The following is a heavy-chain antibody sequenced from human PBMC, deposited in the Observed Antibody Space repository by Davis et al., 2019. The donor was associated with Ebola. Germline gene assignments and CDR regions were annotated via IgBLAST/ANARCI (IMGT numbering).Heavy chain of an antibody. CDR2: INTGLGNT. Sequence: ASVKVSCKASGYIFSNFGMHWVRQAPGQRLEWMGWINTGLGNTRYSQKFQGRLTLTRDTSANTAFMELSSLRSEDTGVYYCARAGMGVVLVVSDVSSPLDLYGVDVWGQGTTVTVSS. V-gene: IGHV1-3*04. CDR1: GYIFSNFG. J-gene: IGHJ6*02. D-gene: IGHD2-8*02. CDR3: ARAGMGVVLVVSDVSSPLDLYGVDV.